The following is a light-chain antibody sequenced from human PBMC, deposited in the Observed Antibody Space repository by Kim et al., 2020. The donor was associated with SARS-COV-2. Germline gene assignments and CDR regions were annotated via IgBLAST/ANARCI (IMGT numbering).Light chain of an antibody. CDR3: QQYSDSSYS. V-gene: IGKV3-20*01. CDR1: QSVGSGH. Sequence: SPGDGATLPCRAGQSVGSGHLAWYQQKPGQAPRLLIQRTSSRVTGVPDRFSGSGSGTHFTLTISRLEPEDFAMYYCQQYSDSSYSFGQGTKLEI. J-gene: IGKJ2*03. CDR2: RTS.